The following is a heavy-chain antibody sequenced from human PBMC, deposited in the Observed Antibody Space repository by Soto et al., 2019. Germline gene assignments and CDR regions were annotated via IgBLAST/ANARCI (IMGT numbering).Heavy chain of an antibody. D-gene: IGHD6-13*01. J-gene: IGHJ4*02. Sequence: GGSLRLSCAASGFTFSSYWMHWVRQAPGKGLVWVSRINSDGSSTSYADSVKGRFTISRDNAKNTLYLQMNSLRAEDTAVYYCARDAPGIAAAGITFELDYWGQGTLVTVSS. CDR3: ARDAPGIAAAGITFELDY. CDR2: INSDGSST. CDR1: GFTFSSYW. V-gene: IGHV3-74*01.